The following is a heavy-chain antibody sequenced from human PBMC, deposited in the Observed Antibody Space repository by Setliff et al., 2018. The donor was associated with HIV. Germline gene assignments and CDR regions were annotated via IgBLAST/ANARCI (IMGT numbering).Heavy chain of an antibody. CDR2: IYYSGST. V-gene: IGHV4-59*01. CDR3: ARGAYYNFWSGYSAGGGSLGP. J-gene: IGHJ5*02. Sequence: SETLSLTCSVSGGSISGYYWNWVRQPPGKGLEWMGYIYYSGSTDYNPALKRRVTISLDTSKNQFSLKRSSVTAADTAVYYCARGAYYNFWSGYSAGGGSLGPWGQGTLVTVSS. CDR1: GGSISGYY. D-gene: IGHD3-3*01.